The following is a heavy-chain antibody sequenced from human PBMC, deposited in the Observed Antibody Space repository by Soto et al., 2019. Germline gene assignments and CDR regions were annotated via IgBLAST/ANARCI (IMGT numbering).Heavy chain of an antibody. Sequence: AETLSLTCAVSGYSISSGYYWGWIRQPPGEGLEWIVSIYHSGSTYYNPSIKSRVTISVDTSKNPFSLKLSSVTAADTAVYYCARDQVVAAAGSGPNDYYYYGMDVWGQGTTVTVSS. D-gene: IGHD6-13*01. CDR2: IYHSGST. CDR1: GYSISSGYY. CDR3: ARDQVVAAAGSGPNDYYYYGMDV. J-gene: IGHJ6*02. V-gene: IGHV4-38-2*02.